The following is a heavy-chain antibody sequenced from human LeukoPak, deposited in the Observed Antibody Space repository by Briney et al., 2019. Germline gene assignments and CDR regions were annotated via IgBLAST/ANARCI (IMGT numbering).Heavy chain of an antibody. J-gene: IGHJ4*02. Sequence: PGRSLRLSCAASGFTFSVYGMHWVRQAPGKGLEWVAVISHDGSNKYYADSVKGRFTISRDNSKNTLYLQMNSLRAEDTAVYYCAKDQGLLWFGELPYDYWGQGTLVTVSS. V-gene: IGHV3-30*18. D-gene: IGHD3-10*01. CDR1: GFTFSVYG. CDR3: AKDQGLLWFGELPYDY. CDR2: ISHDGSNK.